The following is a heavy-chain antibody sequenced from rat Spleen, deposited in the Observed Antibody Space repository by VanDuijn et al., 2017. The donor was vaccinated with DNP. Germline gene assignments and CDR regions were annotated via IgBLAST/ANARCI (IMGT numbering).Heavy chain of an antibody. Sequence: EVQLVESGGGLVQPGRSLKLSCAASEFTFSDYNMAWVRQAPKKGLEWVATIIYDGGRTYYRDSVKGRFTISRDNAKSTLYLQMDSLRSEDTASYYCATQRAPTILRVYRKPEGPFAYWGQGTLVTVSS. V-gene: IGHV5S10*01. CDR3: ATQRAPTILRVYRKPEGPFAY. D-gene: IGHD1-9*01. J-gene: IGHJ3*01. CDR2: IIYDGGRT. CDR1: EFTFSDYN.